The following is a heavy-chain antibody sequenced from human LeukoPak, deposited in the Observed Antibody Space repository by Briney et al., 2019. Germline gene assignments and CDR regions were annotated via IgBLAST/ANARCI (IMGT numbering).Heavy chain of an antibody. CDR1: GGSISNNY. CDR2: IYYSGST. J-gene: IGHJ4*02. CDR3: ASHKGF. Sequence: SETLSLTCTVSGGSISNNYWSWSRQPPGKGLEWIGYIYYSGSTNYNPSLKSRVTISVDTSKSQFSLKLSSVTAADTAVHYCASHKGFWGQGTLVTVSS. V-gene: IGHV4-59*01.